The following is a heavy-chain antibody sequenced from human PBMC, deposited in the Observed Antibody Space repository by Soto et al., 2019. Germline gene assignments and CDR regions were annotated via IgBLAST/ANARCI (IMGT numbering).Heavy chain of an antibody. CDR2: IYYSGST. CDR3: ASGHETTVPRVDY. J-gene: IGHJ4*02. D-gene: IGHD4-17*01. V-gene: IGHV4-30-4*01. Sequence: SETLSLTCTVSGGSISSGDYYWSWIHQPPGKGLEWIGYIYYSGSTYYNPSLKSRVTISVDTSKNQFSPKLSSVTAADTAVYYCASGHETTVPRVDYWGQGTLVTVSS. CDR1: GGSISSGDYY.